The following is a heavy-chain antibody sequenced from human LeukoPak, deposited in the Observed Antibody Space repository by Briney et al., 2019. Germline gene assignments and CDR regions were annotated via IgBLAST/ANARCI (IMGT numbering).Heavy chain of an antibody. D-gene: IGHD3-10*01. Sequence: ASVKVSCKASGYTFSSYGISWVRQAPGQRLEWMGWISAYNGNTNYAQKFQGRVTMITDTSTSTAYMELRSLRSDDTAVYYCARDGFFGSGIVGAFDIWGQGTLVTVSS. CDR2: ISAYNGNT. V-gene: IGHV1-18*01. CDR3: ARDGFFGSGIVGAFDI. CDR1: GYTFSSYG. J-gene: IGHJ3*02.